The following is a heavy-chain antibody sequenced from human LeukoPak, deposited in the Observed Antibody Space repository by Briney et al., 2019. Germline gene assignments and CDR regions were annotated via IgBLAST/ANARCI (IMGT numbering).Heavy chain of an antibody. V-gene: IGHV1-46*01. CDR1: GYTFTSYY. J-gene: IGHJ6*02. CDR3: AREPSSSWYLGSDYGMDV. Sequence: GASVKVSCKTSGYTFTSYYMHWVRQAPGQGLEWMGIIYPSGGSTSYAQKFQGRVTITRDTSTSTVYMELSSLRSEDTAVYYCAREPSSSWYLGSDYGMDVWGQGTTVTVSS. CDR2: IYPSGGST. D-gene: IGHD6-13*01.